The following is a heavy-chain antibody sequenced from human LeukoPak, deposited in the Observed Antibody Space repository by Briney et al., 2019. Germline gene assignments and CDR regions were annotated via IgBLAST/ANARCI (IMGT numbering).Heavy chain of an antibody. CDR2: ISGSGGST. Sequence: PGRSLRLSCAASGFTFSSYAMSWVRQAPGKGLEWVSAISGSGGSTYYADSVKGRFTISRDNSKNTLYLQMNSLRAEDTAVYYCATPAANYYDSSGYHTERDYWGQGTLVTVSS. V-gene: IGHV3-23*01. D-gene: IGHD3-22*01. J-gene: IGHJ4*02. CDR3: ATPAANYYDSSGYHTERDY. CDR1: GFTFSSYA.